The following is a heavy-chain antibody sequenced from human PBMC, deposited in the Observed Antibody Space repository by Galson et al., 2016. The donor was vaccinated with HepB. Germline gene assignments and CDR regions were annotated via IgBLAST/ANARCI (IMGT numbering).Heavy chain of an antibody. J-gene: IGHJ4*02. V-gene: IGHV3-30*18. Sequence: SLRLSCAASGFTFSTYPMGWVRQAPGKGLEWVAADSLDGRRKFDADSVKGRVTISRDNSNNMLFLQMSSLRPDDTAVYYCAKRHEYCPPVGCSVDYWGQGTLVFVSS. D-gene: IGHD2/OR15-2a*01. CDR1: GFTFSTYP. CDR2: DSLDGRRK. CDR3: AKRHEYCPPVGCSVDY.